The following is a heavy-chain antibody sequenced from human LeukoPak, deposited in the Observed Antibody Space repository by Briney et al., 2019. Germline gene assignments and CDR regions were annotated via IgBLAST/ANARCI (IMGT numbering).Heavy chain of an antibody. Sequence: ASVKVSCKASGYTFTSYYMHWVRQAPGQGLEWMGIINPSGGSTSYAQKFQGRVTMTTDTSTSTAYMELRSLRSDDTAVYYCARDFDYDILTGLGFDYWGQGTLVTVSS. V-gene: IGHV1-46*01. CDR3: ARDFDYDILTGLGFDY. D-gene: IGHD3-9*01. CDR1: GYTFTSYY. J-gene: IGHJ4*02. CDR2: INPSGGST.